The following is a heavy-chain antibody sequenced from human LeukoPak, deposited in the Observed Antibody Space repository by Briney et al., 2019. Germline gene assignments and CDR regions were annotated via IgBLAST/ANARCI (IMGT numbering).Heavy chain of an antibody. Sequence: GGSLRLSCAASGFTFSSYAMHWVRQAPGKGLEWVAVISYDGSNKYYADSVKGRFTISRDNSKNTPYLQMNSLRAEDTAVYYCARDRMIVVEDAFDIWGQGTMVTVSS. CDR1: GFTFSSYA. V-gene: IGHV3-30-3*01. J-gene: IGHJ3*02. CDR2: ISYDGSNK. CDR3: ARDRMIVVEDAFDI. D-gene: IGHD3-22*01.